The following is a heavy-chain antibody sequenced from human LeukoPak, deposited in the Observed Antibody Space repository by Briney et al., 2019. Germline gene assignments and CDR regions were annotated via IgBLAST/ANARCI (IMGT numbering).Heavy chain of an antibody. Sequence: GGSLRLSCAASGFTFRSYAMTWVRQSPGKGLEWVSAIGGSGGTTYYAGSVKGRFTISRDNSKNTLYLQMNSLRAEDTAVYYCSKDRGGTYGDYFDYWGQGTLVTVSS. CDR1: GFTFRSYA. J-gene: IGHJ4*02. D-gene: IGHD4-17*01. V-gene: IGHV3-23*01. CDR3: SKDRGGTYGDYFDY. CDR2: IGGSGGTT.